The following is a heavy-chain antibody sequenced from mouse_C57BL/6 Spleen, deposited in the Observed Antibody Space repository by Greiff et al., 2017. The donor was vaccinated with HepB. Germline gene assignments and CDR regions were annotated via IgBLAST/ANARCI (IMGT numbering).Heavy chain of an antibody. CDR1: GFTFSSYA. CDR2: ISSGGDYI. J-gene: IGHJ4*01. CDR3: TRYDGNPYAMDY. Sequence: VQPKESGEGLVKPGGSLKLSCAASGFTFSSYAMSWVRQTPEKRLEWVAYISSGGDYIYYADTVKGRFTISRDNARNTLYLQMSSLKSEDTAMYYCTRYDGNPYAMDYWGQGTSVTVSS. V-gene: IGHV5-9-1*02. D-gene: IGHD2-3*01.